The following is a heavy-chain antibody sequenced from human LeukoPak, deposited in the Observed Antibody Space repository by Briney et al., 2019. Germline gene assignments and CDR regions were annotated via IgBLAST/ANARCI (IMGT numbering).Heavy chain of an antibody. J-gene: IGHJ6*02. CDR1: GYSFTSYW. CDR3: ASQTSHGAAADYYYYGMDV. D-gene: IGHD6-13*01. V-gene: IGHV5-51*01. Sequence: GESLKISCKGSGYSFTSYWIGWVRQMPGKGLEWMGIIYPGDSDIRYSPSFQGQVTISADKSISTAYLQWSSLKASDTAMYYCASQTSHGAAADYYYYGMDVWGQGTTVTVSS. CDR2: IYPGDSDI.